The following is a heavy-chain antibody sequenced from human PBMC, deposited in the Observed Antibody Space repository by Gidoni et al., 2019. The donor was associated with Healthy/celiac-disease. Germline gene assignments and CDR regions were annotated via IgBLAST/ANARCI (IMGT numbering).Heavy chain of an antibody. CDR1: GFTFSSYG. J-gene: IGHJ3*02. CDR2: IWYDGSNK. CDR3: ARAVAGTSFDAFDI. Sequence: QVQLVESGGGVVQPGRSLRLSCAASGFTFSSYGMHWVRQAPGKGLEWVAVIWYDGSNKYYADSVKGRFTISRDNSKNTLYLQMNSLRAEDTGVYYCARAVAGTSFDAFDIWGQGTMVTVSS. V-gene: IGHV3-33*01. D-gene: IGHD6-19*01.